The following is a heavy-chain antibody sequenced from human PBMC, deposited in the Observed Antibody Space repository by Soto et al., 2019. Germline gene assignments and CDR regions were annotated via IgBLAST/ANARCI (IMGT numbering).Heavy chain of an antibody. CDR1: GYTFTNYY. CDR2: INPSGGST. V-gene: IGHV1-46*01. CDR3: ARDHPGCISTSCYSYFDY. D-gene: IGHD2-2*01. Sequence: ASVKVSCKASGYTFTNYYVHWVRQAPGQGLEWMGIINPSGGSTSYAQKFQGRVTMTRDTSTSTVYMDLSSLRSEDTAVYYCARDHPGCISTSCYSYFDYWGQGTLVTVSS. J-gene: IGHJ4*02.